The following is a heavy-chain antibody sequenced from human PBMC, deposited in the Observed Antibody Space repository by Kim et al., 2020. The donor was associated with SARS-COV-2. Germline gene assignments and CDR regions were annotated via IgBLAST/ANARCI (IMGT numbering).Heavy chain of an antibody. CDR1: GYTFSSYT. D-gene: IGHD3-10*02. CDR3: ARDKFEPLFAYIYYGFDV. V-gene: IGHV7-4-1*02. CDR2: INPNTGNP. J-gene: IGHJ6*01. Sequence: ASVKVSCKASGYTFSSYTMNWLRQAPGQGLEWMGWINPNTGNPTYARGFTGRFVFSLDTSVSTAYMQLNSLKAEDTAVYYCARDKFEPLFAYIYYGFDV.